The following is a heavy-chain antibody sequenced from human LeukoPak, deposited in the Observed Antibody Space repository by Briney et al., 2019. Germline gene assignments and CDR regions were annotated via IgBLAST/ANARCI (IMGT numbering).Heavy chain of an antibody. CDR1: GYTFTDYY. D-gene: IGHD5-12*01. J-gene: IGHJ4*02. Sequence: ASMKVSCKVSGYTFTDYYMHWVQQAPGKGLEWMGLVDPEDGETIYAEKFQGRVTITADTSTDTAYMELSSLRSEDTAVYYCARGVYSGYDFDYWGQGTLVTVSS. CDR2: VDPEDGET. V-gene: IGHV1-69-2*01. CDR3: ARGVYSGYDFDY.